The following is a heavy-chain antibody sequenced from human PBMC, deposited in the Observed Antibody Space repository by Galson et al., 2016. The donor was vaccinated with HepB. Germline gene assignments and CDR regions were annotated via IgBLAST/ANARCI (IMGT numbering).Heavy chain of an antibody. CDR1: GFSFSLSG. D-gene: IGHD3-10*01. J-gene: IGHJ4*02. CDR2: ISLGGSTI. Sequence: LRLSCAASGFSFSLSGMNWVRQAPGKGLEWISYISLGGSTIYYADSVKGRFTISRDDAKNSLYLQMSSLRAEDTAVYYCARITKQLAFDYWGQGTLVTVSS. V-gene: IGHV3-48*01. CDR3: ARITKQLAFDY.